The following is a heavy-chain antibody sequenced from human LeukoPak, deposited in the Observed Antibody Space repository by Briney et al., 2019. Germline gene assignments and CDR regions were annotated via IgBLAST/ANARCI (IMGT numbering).Heavy chain of an antibody. Sequence: GGSLRLSCSASGFTFSSYAMHWVRQAPGKGLEYVSGVSSNGGRTYHADSVKGRFTISRDNSKNTLDLQRSSLRAEDTAVYYCVKSIGSSTWYVNFDYWGQGILVTVSS. J-gene: IGHJ4*02. V-gene: IGHV3-64D*06. CDR2: VSSNGGRT. D-gene: IGHD6-13*01. CDR3: VKSIGSSTWYVNFDY. CDR1: GFTFSSYA.